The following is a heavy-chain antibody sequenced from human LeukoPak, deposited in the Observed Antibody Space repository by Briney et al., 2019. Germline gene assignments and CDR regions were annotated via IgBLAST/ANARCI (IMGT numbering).Heavy chain of an antibody. D-gene: IGHD3-16*01. Sequence: GRSLRLSCAASGFTFSSYGMHWVRQAPGKGLEWVAVIWYDGSNKYYADSVKGRFTISRDNSKNTLYPQMNSLRAEDTAVYYCARQSISSLDYWGQGTLVTVSS. V-gene: IGHV3-33*01. CDR1: GFTFSSYG. CDR3: ARQSISSLDY. CDR2: IWYDGSNK. J-gene: IGHJ4*02.